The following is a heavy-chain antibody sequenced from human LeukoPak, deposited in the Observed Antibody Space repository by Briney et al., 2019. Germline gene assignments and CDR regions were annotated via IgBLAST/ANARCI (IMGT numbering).Heavy chain of an antibody. CDR3: VKSHIAATDYYCCY. Sequence: GRSLRLSCEASGFTFRTYGMHWVRQAPGKGLEWVALVWYDGDHKYYADSVKGRFTISRDNSKNTLSLQMSSLRVEDTALYYCVKSHIAATDYYCCY. J-gene: IGHJ6*03. D-gene: IGHD6-13*01. CDR2: VWYDGDHK. V-gene: IGHV3-33*06. CDR1: GFTFRTYG.